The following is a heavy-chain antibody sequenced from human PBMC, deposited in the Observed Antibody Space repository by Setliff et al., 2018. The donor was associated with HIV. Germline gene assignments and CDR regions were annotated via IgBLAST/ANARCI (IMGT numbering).Heavy chain of an antibody. CDR1: GFTFSNAW. J-gene: IGHJ4*02. V-gene: IGHV3-15*01. CDR2: IKSKTDGGTT. Sequence: GGSLRLSCAASGFTFSNAWISWVRQAPGKGLEWVGRIKSKTDGGTTDYVTPVKGRFTISRDDSKNTLYLEMNSLETEDTAVYYCTFPASSWAVALDFWGQGMLVTVSS. CDR3: TFPASSWAVALDF. D-gene: IGHD6-13*01.